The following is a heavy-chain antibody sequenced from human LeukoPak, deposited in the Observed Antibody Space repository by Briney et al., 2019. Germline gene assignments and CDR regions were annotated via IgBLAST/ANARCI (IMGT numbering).Heavy chain of an antibody. V-gene: IGHV1-18*01. Sequence: ASVKVSRKASGYTFTSYGISWVRQAPGQGLEWMGWISAYNGNTNYAQKLQGRVTMTTDTSTSTAYMELRSLRSDDTAVYYRARDQAVAGIYWFDPWGQGTLVTVSS. D-gene: IGHD6-19*01. CDR2: ISAYNGNT. J-gene: IGHJ5*02. CDR1: GYTFTSYG. CDR3: ARDQAVAGIYWFDP.